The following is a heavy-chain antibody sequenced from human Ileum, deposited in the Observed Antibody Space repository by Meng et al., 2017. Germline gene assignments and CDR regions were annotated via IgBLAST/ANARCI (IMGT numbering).Heavy chain of an antibody. J-gene: IGHJ4*02. D-gene: IGHD3/OR15-3a*01. CDR1: GGFFSSDNW. V-gene: IGHV4-4*02. CDR2: ISQSGST. Sequence: QVQLQESGPGRVKPSGILSLTCAVSGGFFSSDNWWSWVRQPPGKGLEWIGEISQSGSTNYNPSLKSRVTMSVDKSKNQVSLKLSSVTAADTAVYFCASHDFYSLDSWGQGTLVTVSS. CDR3: ASHDFYSLDS.